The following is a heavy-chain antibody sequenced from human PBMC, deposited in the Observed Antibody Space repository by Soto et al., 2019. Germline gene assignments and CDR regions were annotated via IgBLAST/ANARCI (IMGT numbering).Heavy chain of an antibody. Sequence: EVQLVESEGGLVQPGGSLRLSCAASGVTFSYYWMHWVRQAPGQGLVWVSRIHSDGSSTTYADAVQGRFTISRDNAKNTLYLQMTSLRAEDTAVYYCARGDRGAFALWGQGTMVTVSS. CDR2: IHSDGSST. CDR1: GVTFSYYW. D-gene: IGHD2-21*02. V-gene: IGHV3-74*01. CDR3: ARGDRGAFAL. J-gene: IGHJ3*01.